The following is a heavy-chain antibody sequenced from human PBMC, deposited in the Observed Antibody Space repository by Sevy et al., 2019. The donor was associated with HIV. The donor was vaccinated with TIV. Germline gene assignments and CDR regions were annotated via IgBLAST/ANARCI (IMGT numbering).Heavy chain of an antibody. CDR2: VYNSGST. J-gene: IGHJ4*02. V-gene: IGHV4-4*07. D-gene: IGHD2-21*02. Sequence: SETLSLTCTVSGCSISSYYWNWVRQPAGKGLEWVGRVYNSGSTNYNPSPKRRVSMSLDTSKKQFSLKLTPVTAADTAVYYCAGARPNTADFDYWGQGTLVTVSS. CDR1: GCSISSYY. CDR3: AGARPNTADFDY.